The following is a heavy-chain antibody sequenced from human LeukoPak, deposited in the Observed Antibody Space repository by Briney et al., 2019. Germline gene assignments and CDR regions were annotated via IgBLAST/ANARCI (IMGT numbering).Heavy chain of an antibody. V-gene: IGHV4-59*01. Sequence: PSETLSLTCTVSGGSISSYYWSWIRQPPGKGLEWIGYIYYSGSTNYNPSLKSRVTISVDTSKNQFSLKLSSVTAADTAVYYCARSIPRNWFDPWGQGTLVTASS. CDR1: GGSISSYY. J-gene: IGHJ5*02. CDR2: IYYSGST. CDR3: ARSIPRNWFDP.